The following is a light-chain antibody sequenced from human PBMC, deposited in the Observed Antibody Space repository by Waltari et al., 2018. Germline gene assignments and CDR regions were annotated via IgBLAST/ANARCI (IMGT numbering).Light chain of an antibody. J-gene: IGLJ3*02. CDR1: SSNIGSNV. CDR3: AAWDDSLHGHWV. CDR2: RND. V-gene: IGLV1-44*01. Sequence: QSVLTQPPSTSGTPGQRVIISCSGSSSNIGSNVVNWYQQLPGKAPKLVIYRNDQRPSGVPDRVAGSKSGTSASLAISGLQGEDEADYYCAAWDDSLHGHWVFGGGTKVTVL.